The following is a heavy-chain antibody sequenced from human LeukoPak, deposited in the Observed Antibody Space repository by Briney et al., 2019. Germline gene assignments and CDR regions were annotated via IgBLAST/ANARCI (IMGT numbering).Heavy chain of an antibody. V-gene: IGHV4-59*12. J-gene: IGHJ5*02. CDR1: GGSISSYY. CDR3: ARERKTKKTAGFDP. CDR2: IYYSGST. Sequence: SETLSLTCTVSGGSISSYYWSWIRQPPGKGLEWIGYIYYSGSTNYNPSLKSRVTISVDTSKNQFSLKLSSVTAADTAVYYCARERKTKKTAGFDPWGQGTLVTVSS. D-gene: IGHD2-21*02.